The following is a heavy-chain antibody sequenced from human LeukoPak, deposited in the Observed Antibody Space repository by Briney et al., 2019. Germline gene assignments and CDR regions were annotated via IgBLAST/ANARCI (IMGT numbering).Heavy chain of an antibody. D-gene: IGHD1-14*01. CDR2: IYTSGST. Sequence: PSETLSLTCTVYGGSISSYYWSWIRQPAGKGLEWSGRIYTSGSTNYNPSLKSRVTMSVATSKTQFSLKLSSVTAADTAVYYCTGTEGYDFGPYWGQGTLVTVSS. J-gene: IGHJ4*02. CDR3: TGTEGYDFGPY. CDR1: GGSISSYY. V-gene: IGHV4-4*07.